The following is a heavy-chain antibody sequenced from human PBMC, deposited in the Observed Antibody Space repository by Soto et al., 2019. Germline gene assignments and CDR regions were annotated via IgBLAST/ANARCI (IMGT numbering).Heavy chain of an antibody. Sequence: ASVKVSCKASGYTFNNYGITWVRQAPGQGLEWLGWISVYNGNKNYAKKVQGRVSMAADTSTSTAHMELRSLQSDDTAVYFCARVAITLIRGLKVDFYSMDVWGQGTTVSVSS. V-gene: IGHV1-18*01. CDR1: GYTFNNYG. CDR3: ARVAITLIRGLKVDFYSMDV. CDR2: ISVYNGNK. D-gene: IGHD3-10*01. J-gene: IGHJ6*02.